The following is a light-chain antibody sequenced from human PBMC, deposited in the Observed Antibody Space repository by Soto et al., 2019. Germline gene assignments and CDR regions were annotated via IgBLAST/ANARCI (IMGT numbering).Light chain of an antibody. CDR2: EVY. Sequence: QSVLTQPASVSGSPGQSITISCTGTSSDVGGYNHVSWYQQHPGKAPKLMIYEVYNRPSGVSHRFSGSKSGNTASLTISGLQAEDEGDYYCGSYTSSATRVFGTGTKVTVL. CDR1: SSDVGGYNH. V-gene: IGLV2-14*01. J-gene: IGLJ1*01. CDR3: GSYTSSATRV.